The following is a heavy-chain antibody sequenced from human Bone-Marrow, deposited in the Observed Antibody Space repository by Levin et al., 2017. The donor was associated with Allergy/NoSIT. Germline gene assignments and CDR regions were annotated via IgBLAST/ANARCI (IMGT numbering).Heavy chain of an antibody. V-gene: IGHV5-51*01. D-gene: IGHD6-19*01. CDR3: ARPAVAGTAVWFDP. J-gene: IGHJ5*02. CDR1: GYSFTNYW. CDR2: IYPGNSAT. Sequence: PAASVKVSCKTSGYSFTNYWIGWVRQMPGKGLEWMGIIYPGNSATRYSPSLQGQVIISADKSISTAYLQWSSLKASDTAMYYCARPAVAGTAVWFDPWGQGTLVTVSS.